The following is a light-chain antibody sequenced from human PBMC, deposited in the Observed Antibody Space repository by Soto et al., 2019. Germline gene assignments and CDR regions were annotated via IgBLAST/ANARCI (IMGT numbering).Light chain of an antibody. J-gene: IGKJ1*01. V-gene: IGKV3-20*01. CDR1: QSVSNNY. CDR2: GAS. Sequence: PSPVTLSVSPGALETLSCRASQSVSNNYLAWYTQKPGQAPRLLIYGASNRATGIPDRFSGSGSGTEFTLTISRLEPEEFAVYDCKQYGSSGPVGQGTQVDLK. CDR3: KQYGSSGP.